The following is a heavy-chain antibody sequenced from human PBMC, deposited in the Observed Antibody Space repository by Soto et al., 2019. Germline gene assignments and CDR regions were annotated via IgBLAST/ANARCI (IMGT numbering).Heavy chain of an antibody. Sequence: GGSLRLSCAASGFTFSSYGMHWVRQAPGKGLEWVAVIWYDGSNKYYADSVKGRFTISRDNSKNTLYLQMNSLRAEDTAVYYCARDGITVPLIYYYYGMDVWGQGTTVTVSS. D-gene: IGHD3-16*01. J-gene: IGHJ6*02. CDR1: GFTFSSYG. CDR3: ARDGITVPLIYYYYGMDV. CDR2: IWYDGSNK. V-gene: IGHV3-33*01.